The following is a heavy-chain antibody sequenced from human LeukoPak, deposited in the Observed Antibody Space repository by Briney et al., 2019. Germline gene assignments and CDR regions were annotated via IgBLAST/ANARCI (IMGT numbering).Heavy chain of an antibody. CDR3: ARGNYYGSGSYSGWFDP. CDR1: GFTFDNYR. D-gene: IGHD3-10*01. Sequence: GGSLRLSCAASGFTFDNYRMSWVRQAPGKGLEWVSTVNADGGNTYYADSVKGRFTISRDNSKNTLYLQMNSLRAEDTAVYYCARGNYYGSGSYSGWFDPWGQGTLVTVSS. CDR2: VNADGGNT. V-gene: IGHV3-23*01. J-gene: IGHJ5*02.